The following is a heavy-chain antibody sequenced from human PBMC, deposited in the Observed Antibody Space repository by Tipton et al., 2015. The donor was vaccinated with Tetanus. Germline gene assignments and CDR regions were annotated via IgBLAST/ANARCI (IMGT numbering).Heavy chain of an antibody. CDR3: ARHSSSWDDYYYYGLDV. Sequence: LRLSCTVSGGSISSSPYYWDWIRQPPGKGLEWIGSVSYSGPTNYTPSLKSRITISRDTTKNQFSLMLRSVTAADTAMYYCARHSSSWDDYYYYGLDVWGQGTTVTVSS. CDR2: VSYSGPT. V-gene: IGHV4-39*01. D-gene: IGHD6-13*01. CDR1: GGSISSSPYY. J-gene: IGHJ6*02.